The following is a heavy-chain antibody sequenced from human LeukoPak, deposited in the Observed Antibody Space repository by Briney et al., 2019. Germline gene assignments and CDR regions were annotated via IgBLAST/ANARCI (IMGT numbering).Heavy chain of an antibody. CDR1: GFTFSSYW. V-gene: IGHV3-7*01. Sequence: GGSLRLSCAASGFTFSSYWMTWVRQAPGKGLEWVANIMRDGDAKYFVNSVKGRFTFSRDNAKDSLYLQMNSLRVEDTGVYYCARHFYGYFDSWGQGTLVTVSS. CDR2: IMRDGDAK. D-gene: IGHD2/OR15-2a*01. J-gene: IGHJ4*02. CDR3: ARHFYGYFDS.